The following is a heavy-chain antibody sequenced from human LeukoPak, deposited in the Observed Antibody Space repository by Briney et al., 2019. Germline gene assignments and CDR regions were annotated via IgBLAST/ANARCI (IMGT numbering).Heavy chain of an antibody. CDR3: ARTLPGFWSGYYTFDY. CDR1: GGSISSHY. CDR2: IYYSGST. V-gene: IGHV4-59*11. J-gene: IGHJ4*02. Sequence: SETLSLTCTVSGGSISSHYWSWIRQPPGKGLEWIGYIYYSGSTNYNPSLKSRVTISVDTSKNQFSLKLSSVTAADTAVYYCARTLPGFWSGYYTFDYWGQGTQVTVSS. D-gene: IGHD3-3*01.